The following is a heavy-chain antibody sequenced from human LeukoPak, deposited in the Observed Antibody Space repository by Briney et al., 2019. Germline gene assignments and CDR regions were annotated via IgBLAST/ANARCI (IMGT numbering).Heavy chain of an antibody. J-gene: IGHJ3*02. Sequence: SETRSLTCTVSGGSISSYFWSWIRQPPGKGLEWIGYVYYSGSTNYNPSLKSRVTISVDTSKKQFSLKLSSATAADTAVYYCARVLDLSKRGLDAFDIWGQGTMVTVS. CDR2: VYYSGST. CDR3: ARVLDLSKRGLDAFDI. CDR1: GGSISSYF. D-gene: IGHD1-1*01. V-gene: IGHV4-59*01.